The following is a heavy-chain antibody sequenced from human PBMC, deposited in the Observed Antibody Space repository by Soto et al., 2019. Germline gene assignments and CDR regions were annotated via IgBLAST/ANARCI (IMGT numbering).Heavy chain of an antibody. CDR2: ISSNSAYI. CDR3: TRDASRDSSARGWFDP. CDR1: GFTFRSFT. D-gene: IGHD6-13*01. J-gene: IGHJ5*02. V-gene: IGHV3-21*01. Sequence: VGSLRLSCAASGFTFRSFTMNWVRQAPGKGLEWVSTISSNSAYIYYTDALRGRFTIPRDNAKNSLHLQMNSLRAEDTAVYYCTRDASRDSSARGWFDPWGPGTLVTVFS.